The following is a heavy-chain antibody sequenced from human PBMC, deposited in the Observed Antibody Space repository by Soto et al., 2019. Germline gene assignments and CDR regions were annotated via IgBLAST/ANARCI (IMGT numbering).Heavy chain of an antibody. V-gene: IGHV3-23*01. CDR2: ISDRPTGHT. D-gene: IGHD2-21*02. CDR1: GFTFSHYT. J-gene: IGHJ4*02. CDR3: TTRMTAHFDY. Sequence: GGSLRLSCVASGFTFSHYTLNWVRRAPGKGLEWVTTISDRPTGHTHYAESVRGRFTISRDDSRDTVFLQMDSLRAEDTAVYYCTTRMTAHFDYWGQGVLVTVSS.